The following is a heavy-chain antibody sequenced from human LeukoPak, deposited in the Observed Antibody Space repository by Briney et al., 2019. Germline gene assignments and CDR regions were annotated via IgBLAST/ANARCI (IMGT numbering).Heavy chain of an antibody. D-gene: IGHD3-22*01. J-gene: IGHJ4*02. Sequence: GGSLRPSCAAAGFTFSTYAMSWVRQAPGKGLEWVSSMSGSGGNYADSVKGRFTISRDNSKNTLYLQMNSLRAEDTAVYYCAKSRLPYDSSGYYSFDYWGQGTLVTVSS. V-gene: IGHV3-23*01. CDR1: GFTFSTYA. CDR2: MSGSGG. CDR3: AKSRLPYDSSGYYSFDY.